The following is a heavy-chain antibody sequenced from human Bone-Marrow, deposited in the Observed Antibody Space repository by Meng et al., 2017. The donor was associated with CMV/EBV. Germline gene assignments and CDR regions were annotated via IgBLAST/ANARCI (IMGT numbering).Heavy chain of an antibody. Sequence: GESLKISCAASGFTFSDYYMSWIRQAPGKGLEWVSYIRDGGITTYYVDSVKGRFTISRDNAKNSLYLQMNSLRADDTAVYYCARDARSSGYEETRFDTWVQGTLVTVSS. CDR1: GFTFSDYY. J-gene: IGHJ5*02. CDR3: ARDARSSGYEETRFDT. V-gene: IGHV3-11*04. CDR2: IRDGGITT. D-gene: IGHD3-22*01.